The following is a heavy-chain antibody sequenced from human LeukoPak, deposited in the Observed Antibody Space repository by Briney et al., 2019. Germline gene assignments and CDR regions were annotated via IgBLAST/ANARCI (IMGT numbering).Heavy chain of an antibody. Sequence: SETLSLTCTVSGGSISSYYWSWIRQPAGKGLEWIGRIYTSGSTNYNPSLKSRVSISVDTSKNQFSLKLSSVTAADTAVYYCARYSSWYYYNILVYWFDPWGQGTLVTVSS. CDR3: ARYSSWYYYNILVYWFDP. D-gene: IGHD6-13*01. J-gene: IGHJ5*02. V-gene: IGHV4-4*07. CDR2: IYTSGST. CDR1: GGSISSYY.